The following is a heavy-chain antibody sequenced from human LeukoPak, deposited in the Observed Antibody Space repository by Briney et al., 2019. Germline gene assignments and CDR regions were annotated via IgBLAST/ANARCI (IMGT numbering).Heavy chain of an antibody. J-gene: IGHJ5*02. V-gene: IGHV1-18*01. CDR1: GYTFTSYG. Sequence: GESLKISCKASGYTFTSYGISWVRQAPGQGLEWMGWISAYNGNTNYAQKLQGRVTMTTDTSTSTAYMELRSLRSDDTAVYYCARGGTWFGELTVFSPWGQGTLVTVSS. CDR2: ISAYNGNT. CDR3: ARGGTWFGELTVFSP. D-gene: IGHD3-10*01.